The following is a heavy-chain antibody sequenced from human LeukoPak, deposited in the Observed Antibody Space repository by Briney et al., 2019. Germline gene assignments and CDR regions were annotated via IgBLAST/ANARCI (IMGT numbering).Heavy chain of an antibody. Sequence: SETLSLTCTVSGYSISSGYYWGWIRQPPGKGLEWIGSIYHSGSTYYNPSLKSRVTISVDTSKNQFSLKLSSVTAADTAVYYCARAPLGYCSGGSCYIDYWGQGTLVTVSS. CDR3: ARAPLGYCSGGSCYIDY. D-gene: IGHD2-15*01. CDR1: GYSISSGYY. V-gene: IGHV4-38-2*02. CDR2: IYHSGST. J-gene: IGHJ4*02.